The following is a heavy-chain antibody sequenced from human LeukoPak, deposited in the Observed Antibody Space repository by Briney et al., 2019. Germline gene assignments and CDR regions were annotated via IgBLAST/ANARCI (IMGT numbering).Heavy chain of an antibody. D-gene: IGHD3-9*01. CDR1: GGSFSGYY. CDR3: ARAVGSFDWLPLFDY. CDR2: INHSGST. Sequence: SETLSLTCAVYGGSFSGYYWSWIRQPPGKGLEWIGEINHSGSTNYNPSLKSRVTISVDTSKNQFSLKLSSVTAADTAVYYCARAVGSFDWLPLFDYWGQGTLATVSS. J-gene: IGHJ4*02. V-gene: IGHV4-34*01.